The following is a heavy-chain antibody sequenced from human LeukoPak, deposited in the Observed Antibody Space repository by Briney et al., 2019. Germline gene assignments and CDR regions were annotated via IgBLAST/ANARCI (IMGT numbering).Heavy chain of an antibody. CDR1: GFTFSSYW. Sequence: PGGSLRLSCAASGFTFSSYWMSWVRQAPGKGLEWVANIKQDGSEKYYVDSVKGRFTISRDNAKNSLYLQMNSLRAEDTAVYYCARDRDCSSTSCYFGYWGQGTLVTVSS. CDR2: IKQDGSEK. J-gene: IGHJ4*02. CDR3: ARDRDCSSTSCYFGY. V-gene: IGHV3-7*04. D-gene: IGHD2-2*01.